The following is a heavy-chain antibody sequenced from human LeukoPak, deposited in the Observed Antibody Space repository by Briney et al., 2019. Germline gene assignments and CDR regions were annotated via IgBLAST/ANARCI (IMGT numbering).Heavy chain of an antibody. CDR3: ARDFGTTYGRSWYQLPYSKDYYYYYMDV. Sequence: ASVKVSCKASGYTFTGYYMHWVRQAPGQGLEWMGWINPNSGGTNYAKKFQGRVTMTRATSISTAYMELSRLRSDDTAVYYCARDFGTTYGRSWYQLPYSKDYYYYYMDVWGKGTTVTISS. V-gene: IGHV1-2*02. CDR1: GYTFTGYY. CDR2: INPNSGGT. D-gene: IGHD2-2*01. J-gene: IGHJ6*03.